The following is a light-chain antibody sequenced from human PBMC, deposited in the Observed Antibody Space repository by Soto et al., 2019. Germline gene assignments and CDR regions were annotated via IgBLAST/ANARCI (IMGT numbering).Light chain of an antibody. CDR2: GDN. V-gene: IGLV1-44*01. CDR1: GSSLGTNT. J-gene: IGLJ2*01. Sequence: QSVLTQPPSASGTPEQRVTISCSGSGSSLGTNTVNWYRQLPGTAPKLPLYGDNQRPSGVPDRFSGSKSGTSASLAISGLQSEDEADYYCAAWDGSLNNVLFGGGTKVTVL. CDR3: AAWDGSLNNVL.